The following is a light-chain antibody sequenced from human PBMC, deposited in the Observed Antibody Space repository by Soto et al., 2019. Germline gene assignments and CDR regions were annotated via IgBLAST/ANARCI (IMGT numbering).Light chain of an antibody. J-gene: IGKJ2*01. CDR1: QSVSTY. CDR2: GAS. Sequence: DIQMTQSPSSLSASVGDRVTITCRASQSVSTYLNWYQHKPGKAPKILIYGASSLQSGVPPRFSGSGSGTDFTFTISSLQPEDFATYYCQQSYSTPYTFGQGTKLEI. CDR3: QQSYSTPYT. V-gene: IGKV1-39*01.